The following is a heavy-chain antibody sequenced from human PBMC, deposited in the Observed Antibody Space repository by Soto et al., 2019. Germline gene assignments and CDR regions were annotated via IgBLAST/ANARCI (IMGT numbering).Heavy chain of an antibody. D-gene: IGHD2-21*02. CDR1: GDTFTDYY. V-gene: IGHV1-46*01. CDR2: VNPSGGHT. J-gene: IGHJ4*02. Sequence: QVQLMQSGAEVKKPGASVKVSCKASGDTFTDYYIHWVRQAPGQGLEWMGTVNPSGGHTTYAQHFLGRVTRTRDKSTSTLYMELTSLTSDDTAIYYCARGGHVVVVTAALDYWGQGTLVTVSS. CDR3: ARGGHVVVVTAALDY.